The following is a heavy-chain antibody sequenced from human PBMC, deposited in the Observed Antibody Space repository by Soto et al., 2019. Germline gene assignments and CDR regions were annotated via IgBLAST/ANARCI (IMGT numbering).Heavy chain of an antibody. CDR2: ISGSGGST. Sequence: EVQLLESGGGLVQPGGSLRLSCAASGFTFSSYAMSWVRQAPGKGLEWVSAISGSGGSTYYADSVKGRFTISRDNSKIPLYLQMNGLRAEDMALYYCAKYTLHCSGGSRCCLLEYGWFDPWGQGTLVTLSS. J-gene: IGHJ5*02. CDR1: GFTFSSYA. CDR3: AKYTLHCSGGSRCCLLEYGWFDP. D-gene: IGHD2-15*01. V-gene: IGHV3-23*01.